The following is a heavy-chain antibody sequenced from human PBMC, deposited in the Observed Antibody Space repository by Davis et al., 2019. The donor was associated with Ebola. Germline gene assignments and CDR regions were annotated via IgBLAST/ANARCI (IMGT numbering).Heavy chain of an antibody. CDR2: IIPIFGTA. J-gene: IGHJ6*02. Sequence: AASVKVSCKASGGTFSSYAISWVRQAPGQGLEWMGGIIPIFGTANYAQKFQGRVTITADKSTSTAYMELSSLRSEDTAVYYCARDSFLWWPYSYYGMDVWGQGTTVTVSS. D-gene: IGHD2/OR15-2a*01. CDR3: ARDSFLWWPYSYYGMDV. V-gene: IGHV1-69*06. CDR1: GGTFSSYA.